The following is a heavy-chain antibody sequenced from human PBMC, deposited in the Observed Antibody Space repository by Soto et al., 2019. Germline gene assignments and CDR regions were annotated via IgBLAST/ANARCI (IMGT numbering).Heavy chain of an antibody. V-gene: IGHV4-61*01. CDR2: IFFTGAT. CDR1: GDSVTFGHHY. D-gene: IGHD3-10*01. Sequence: QVQLQESGPGLVKPSGTLSLICIVSGDSVTFGHHYWSWIRQPPGKGLEWIGHIFFTGATNYSPSLKRRVTMSVDSSKSQFSLNLTSVTAADSAIYYCARARSGSAGSSLGRRLDVWGQGTTVTVSS. CDR3: ARARSGSAGSSLGRRLDV. J-gene: IGHJ6*02.